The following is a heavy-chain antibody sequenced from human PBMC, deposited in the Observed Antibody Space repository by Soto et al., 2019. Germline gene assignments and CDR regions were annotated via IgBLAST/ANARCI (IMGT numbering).Heavy chain of an antibody. CDR2: IIPIFGTA. CDR3: SREGYCSSTSCYTAGVD. CDR1: GGTFSSYA. Sequence: QVQLVQSGAEVKKPGSSVKVSCKASGGTFSSYAISWVRQAPGQGLEWMGGIIPIFGTANYAQKFQGRVTITADESTSTDYMELSSLRFEDTAVDYCSREGYCSSTSCYTAGVDWGQGTLVTVSS. J-gene: IGHJ4*02. V-gene: IGHV1-69*01. D-gene: IGHD2-2*02.